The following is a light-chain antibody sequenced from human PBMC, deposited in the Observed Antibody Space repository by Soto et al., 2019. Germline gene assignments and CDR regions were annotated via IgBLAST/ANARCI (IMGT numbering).Light chain of an antibody. CDR2: VTS. Sequence: EVVMTQSPATLSVSPGERATLSCRASQSVNNNLAWYQQKPGQAPRLLIYVTSSRATGIPDRFSGSGSGTDFTLTISRLEPEDFAVFYCQQYGSSITFGQGTRLEIK. V-gene: IGKV3-20*01. CDR1: QSVNNN. J-gene: IGKJ5*01. CDR3: QQYGSSIT.